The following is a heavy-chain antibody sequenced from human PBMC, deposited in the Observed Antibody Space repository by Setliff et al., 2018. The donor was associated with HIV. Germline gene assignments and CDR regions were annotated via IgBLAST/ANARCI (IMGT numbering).Heavy chain of an antibody. D-gene: IGHD3-3*01. V-gene: IGHV4-31*03. CDR2: IYYTGST. CDR1: GGSINSGHYY. J-gene: IGHJ4*02. Sequence: PSETLSLTCSVSGGSINSGHYYWSWIRHHPGKGLEWIGYIYYTGSTYFNPSLKSRVTLSIDTSKNQFSLTLKSLTVADTALYFCSRGPTIRGSFTGVVYTAPLPSFDTWSQGSLVTVSS. CDR3: SRGPTIRGSFTGVVYTAPLPSFDT.